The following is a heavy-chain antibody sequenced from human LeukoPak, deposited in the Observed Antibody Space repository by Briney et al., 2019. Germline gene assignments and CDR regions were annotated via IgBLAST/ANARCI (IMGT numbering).Heavy chain of an antibody. D-gene: IGHD6-19*01. Sequence: ASVKVSYKASGYTFTSYGISWVRQAPGQGLEWMGWISDYNGNTNYAQKLQGRVTMTTDTSTSTAYVELRSLRSDGTAVYYCARGSIAVAGIDYWGQGTLVTVSS. CDR1: GYTFTSYG. CDR2: ISDYNGNT. CDR3: ARGSIAVAGIDY. J-gene: IGHJ4*02. V-gene: IGHV1-18*01.